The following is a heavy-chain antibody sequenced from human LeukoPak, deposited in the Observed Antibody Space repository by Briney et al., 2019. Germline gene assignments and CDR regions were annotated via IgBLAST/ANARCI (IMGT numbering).Heavy chain of an antibody. Sequence: ASVKVSCKASGYTFTAYYIHWVRQAPGQGLEWMGCINPNSGVTTYAQKFQGRVTMTRDTSITTAYMDLSRLRSDDSAVYYCAKGGSRLRYWNFDLWGRGSMVTVSS. CDR3: AKGGSRLRYWNFDL. V-gene: IGHV1-2*02. CDR1: GYTFTAYY. J-gene: IGHJ2*01. CDR2: INPNSGVT. D-gene: IGHD4-17*01.